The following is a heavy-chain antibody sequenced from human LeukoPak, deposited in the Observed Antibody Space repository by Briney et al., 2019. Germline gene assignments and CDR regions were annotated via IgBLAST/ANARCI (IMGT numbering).Heavy chain of an antibody. CDR3: ARDRGHGSGSYYPFYYYYYGMDV. J-gene: IGHJ6*02. D-gene: IGHD3-10*01. Sequence: SETLSLTCTVSGGSISSYYWSLIRQPPGMGLEWIGYSYYSGSTNYHPSLKSRVTISVDTSKNQFSLKLSSVTAADTAVYYCARDRGHGSGSYYPFYYYYYGMDVWGQGTTVTVSS. CDR2: SYYSGST. V-gene: IGHV4-59*01. CDR1: GGSISSYY.